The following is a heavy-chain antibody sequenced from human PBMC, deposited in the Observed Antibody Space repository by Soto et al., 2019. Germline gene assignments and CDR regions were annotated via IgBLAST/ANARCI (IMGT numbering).Heavy chain of an antibody. CDR1: GFSLSTSGVG. Sequence: SGPTLVNPTQTLTLTCTFSGFSLSTSGVGVGWIRQPPGKALEWLALIYWDDDKRYSPSLKSRLTITKDTSKNQVVLTMTNMDPVDTATYYCAHSPHDFWSGYYYYYYMDVWGKGTTVTVSS. CDR2: IYWDDDK. D-gene: IGHD3-3*01. CDR3: AHSPHDFWSGYYYYYYMDV. J-gene: IGHJ6*03. V-gene: IGHV2-5*02.